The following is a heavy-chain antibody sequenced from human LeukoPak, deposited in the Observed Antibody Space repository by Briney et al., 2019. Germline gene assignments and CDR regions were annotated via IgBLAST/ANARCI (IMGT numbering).Heavy chain of an antibody. Sequence: SETLSLTCTVSGGSISSYYWSWIRQPPGKGLEWIGNIYYSGSTNYNPSLKSRVTISVDTSKNQFSLKLSSVTAADTAVYYCARATRGPTSFDYWGQGTLVTVSS. V-gene: IGHV4-59*01. CDR2: IYYSGST. CDR3: ARATRGPTSFDY. CDR1: GGSISSYY. D-gene: IGHD4-17*01. J-gene: IGHJ4*02.